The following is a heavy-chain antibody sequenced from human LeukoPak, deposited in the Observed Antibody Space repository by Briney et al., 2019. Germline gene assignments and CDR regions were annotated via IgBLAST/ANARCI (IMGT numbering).Heavy chain of an antibody. CDR3: ARVLRGAFDI. CDR1: GFTFSSYS. D-gene: IGHD3-10*01. V-gene: IGHV3-48*02. CDR2: ISTSSGTI. J-gene: IGHJ3*02. Sequence: GGSLRLSCAASGFTFSSYSMSWVRQAPGKGLEWVSHISTSSGTIYYAASVKGRFTISRDNAKNSLYLQMNSLRDEDTAVYYCARVLRGAFDIWGQGTMVTVSS.